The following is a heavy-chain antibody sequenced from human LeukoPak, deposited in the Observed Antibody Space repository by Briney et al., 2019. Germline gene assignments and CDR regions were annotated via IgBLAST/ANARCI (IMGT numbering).Heavy chain of an antibody. D-gene: IGHD4-17*01. V-gene: IGHV3-23*01. CDR3: AKDLYGDYVGDY. CDR2: ISASDGST. Sequence: PGGSLRLSCAASGFPFSSYAMSWVRQAPGKGPEWVSTISASDGSTFYADSVKGRFTISRDNSKNTLYLQMNSLRAEDTAVYFCAKDLYGDYVGDYWGQGTLVTVSS. CDR1: GFPFSSYA. J-gene: IGHJ4*02.